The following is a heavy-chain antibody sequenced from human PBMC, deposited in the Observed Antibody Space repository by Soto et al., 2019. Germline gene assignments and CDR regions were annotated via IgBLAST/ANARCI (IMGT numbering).Heavy chain of an antibody. D-gene: IGHD3-3*01. CDR3: ATPPLYYDFWSVYPQFYYGMDV. J-gene: IGHJ6*02. V-gene: IGHV4-39*01. CDR2: IYYSGST. CDR1: GGSISSSSYY. Sequence: QLQLQESGPGLVKPSETLSLTCTVSGGSISSSSYYWGWIRQPPGKGLEWIGSIYYSGSTYYNPSLTTRSTISVATSKNQFSLTLTSLTAADTPVYYCATPPLYYDFWSVYPQFYYGMDVWGQGTTVTVSS.